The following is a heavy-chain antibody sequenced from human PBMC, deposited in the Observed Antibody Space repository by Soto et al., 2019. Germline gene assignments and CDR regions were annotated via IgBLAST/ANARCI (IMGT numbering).Heavy chain of an antibody. J-gene: IGHJ6*02. D-gene: IGHD3-10*01. CDR1: GFTFSDFW. Sequence: EVRLVESGGGLVQPGGSLRLSCEASGFTFSDFWMSWVRQAPGKGLEWVANIKGDGSEKRYVDSVRGRFTISRDNAKNSVYLQLNSLIAADTALYYGGRDEFRNGVGVWGPGIKVTVSS. V-gene: IGHV3-7*01. CDR3: GRDEFRNGVGV. CDR2: IKGDGSEK.